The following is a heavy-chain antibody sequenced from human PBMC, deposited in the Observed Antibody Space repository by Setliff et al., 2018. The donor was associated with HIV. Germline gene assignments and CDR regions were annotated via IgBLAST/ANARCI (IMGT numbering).Heavy chain of an antibody. CDR2: ISGSGSGV. J-gene: IGHJ4*02. D-gene: IGHD3-16*01. Sequence: GGSLRLSCAASGFTFSSYSMNWVRQSPGKGLEWVSYISGSGSGVDYADSVKGRFTVSRDNARSSLYLQLNSLRSEDAAVYYCARDLIWGFDYWGQGTPVTVSS. CDR1: GFTFSSYS. CDR3: ARDLIWGFDY. V-gene: IGHV3-48*01.